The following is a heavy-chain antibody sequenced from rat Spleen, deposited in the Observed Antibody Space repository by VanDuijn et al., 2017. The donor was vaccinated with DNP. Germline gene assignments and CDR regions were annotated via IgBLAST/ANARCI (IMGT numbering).Heavy chain of an antibody. Sequence: EVQLQESGPGLVKPSQSLSLTCSVTGYSITSGYRWSWIRKFPGNKMEYIGHISYSGRTTYNPSLKSRISITRDTSKNQFFLHLTSVTTEDTATYYCARWRIGPHYFDYWGQGVMVTVSS. CDR1: GYSITSGY. CDR2: ISYSGRT. CDR3: ARWRIGPHYFDY. J-gene: IGHJ2*01. V-gene: IGHV3-1*01. D-gene: IGHD1-11*01.